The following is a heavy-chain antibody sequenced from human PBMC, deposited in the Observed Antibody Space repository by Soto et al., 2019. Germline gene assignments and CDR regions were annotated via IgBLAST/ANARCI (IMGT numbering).Heavy chain of an antibody. CDR1: GGSISSGGYY. J-gene: IGHJ6*02. V-gene: IGHV4-31*03. CDR3: ARGSSIAGRDHGMDV. CDR2: NYYSGIT. Sequence: QVQLQESGPGLVKPSQTLSLTCTVSGGSISSGGYYWTWIRQHPGKGLEWIGYNYYSGITYYNPSLTCRVTISLDTSKNQFSLKLSSVTAADTAVYYCARGSSIAGRDHGMDVWGQGTTVTVSS. D-gene: IGHD6-6*01.